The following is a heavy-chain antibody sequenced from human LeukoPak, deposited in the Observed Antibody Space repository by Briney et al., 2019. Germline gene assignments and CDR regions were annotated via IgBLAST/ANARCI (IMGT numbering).Heavy chain of an antibody. CDR3: ARIRDSSGWGYYFDY. CDR2: IDWDDDK. D-gene: IGHD6-19*01. J-gene: IGHJ4*02. V-gene: IGHV2-70*11. CDR1: GFSLSTSGMC. Sequence: SGPTLVKPTQTLTLTCTFSGFSLSTSGMCVSWIRQPPGKALEWLARIDWDDDKYYSTSLKTRLTISKDTSKNQVVLTMTNMDPVDTATYYCARIRDSSGWGYYFDYWGQGTLVTVSS.